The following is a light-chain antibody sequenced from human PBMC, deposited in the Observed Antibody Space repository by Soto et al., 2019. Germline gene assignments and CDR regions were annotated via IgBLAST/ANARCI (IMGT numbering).Light chain of an antibody. CDR1: QDIRNY. CDR3: QHYNSYGT. Sequence: IQLTQSPSSLSASVGDRVTVTCRASQDIRNYLAWYQQKPGKAPKLLICDASTLYSGVPSRFSGSGSGTDFTLTISSLQPDDFATYYCQHYNSYGTFGQGTKVDIK. J-gene: IGKJ1*01. V-gene: IGKV1-9*01. CDR2: DAS.